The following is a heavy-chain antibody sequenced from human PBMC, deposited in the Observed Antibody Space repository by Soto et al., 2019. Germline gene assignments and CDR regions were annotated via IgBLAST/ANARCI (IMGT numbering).Heavy chain of an antibody. J-gene: IGHJ4*02. D-gene: IGHD3-22*01. Sequence: GESLKISCKGSGYSFTSYWIGWVRQMPVKGLEWMGIIYPGDSDTRYSPSFQGQVTISADKSISTAYLQWSSLKASDTAMYYCARPPSYYYDSSGYPYYFDYWGQRTLVTVSS. CDR3: ARPPSYYYDSSGYPYYFDY. CDR2: IYPGDSDT. V-gene: IGHV5-51*01. CDR1: GYSFTSYW.